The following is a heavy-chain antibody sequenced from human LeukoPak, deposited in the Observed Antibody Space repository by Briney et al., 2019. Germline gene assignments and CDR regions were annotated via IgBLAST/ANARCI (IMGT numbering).Heavy chain of an antibody. V-gene: IGHV4-31*03. Sequence: SETLSLTCTVSGGSIGSGGYYWSWIRQHPGKGLEWIGYIYYSGSTYYNPSLKSRVTISVDTSKNQFSLKLSSVTAADTAVYYCARDPFEVCSGGSCYPSGMDVWGQGTTVTVSS. CDR3: ARDPFEVCSGGSCYPSGMDV. J-gene: IGHJ6*02. CDR1: GGSIGSGGYY. CDR2: IYYSGST. D-gene: IGHD2-15*01.